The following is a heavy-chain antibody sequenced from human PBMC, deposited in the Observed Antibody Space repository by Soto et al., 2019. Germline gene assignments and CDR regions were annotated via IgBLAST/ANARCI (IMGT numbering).Heavy chain of an antibody. Sequence: ASVKVSCKASGYTFTSYDINWVRQATGQGLEWMGWMNPNSGNTGYAQKFQGRVTMTRNTSISTAYMELSSLRSEDTAVYYCARVGTTVTTWNYYYYMDVWGKGTTVTVSS. J-gene: IGHJ6*03. V-gene: IGHV1-8*01. CDR3: ARVGTTVTTWNYYYYMDV. CDR2: MNPNSGNT. CDR1: GYTFTSYD. D-gene: IGHD4-4*01.